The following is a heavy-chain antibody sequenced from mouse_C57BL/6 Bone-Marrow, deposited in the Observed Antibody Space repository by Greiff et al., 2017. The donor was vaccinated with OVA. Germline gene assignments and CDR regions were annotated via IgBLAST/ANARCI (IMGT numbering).Heavy chain of an antibody. CDR2: IYPGSGNT. J-gene: IGHJ4*01. CDR1: GYSFTSYY. V-gene: IGHV1-66*01. D-gene: IGHD2-5*01. Sequence: QVQLQQSGPELVKPGASVKISCKASGYSFTSYYIHWVKQRPGQGLEWIGWIYPGSGNTKYNEKFKGKATLTADTSSSTAYMQLSSLTSEDSAVYYCASYSNYYYAMDYWGQGTSVTVSS. CDR3: ASYSNYYYAMDY.